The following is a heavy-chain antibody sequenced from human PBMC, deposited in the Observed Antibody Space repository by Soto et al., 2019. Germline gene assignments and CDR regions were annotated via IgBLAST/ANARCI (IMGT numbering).Heavy chain of an antibody. Sequence: GGSLRLSCAASAFMFSNYAMSWVRQAPGKGLEWVSTISLGGGNTHYADSVKGRFTISRDNSKNTLYLQMNSLRGEDTAVYYCAKDPSTGYADHWGQGTLVTVSS. V-gene: IGHV3-23*01. CDR1: AFMFSNYA. D-gene: IGHD3-9*01. CDR3: AKDPSTGYADH. CDR2: ISLGGGNT. J-gene: IGHJ4*02.